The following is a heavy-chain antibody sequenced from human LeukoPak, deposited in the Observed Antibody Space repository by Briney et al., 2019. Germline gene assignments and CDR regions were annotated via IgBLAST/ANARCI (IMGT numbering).Heavy chain of an antibody. J-gene: IGHJ6*03. CDR1: GGTISSYY. V-gene: IGHV4-4*07. Sequence: SETLSLSCTVSGGTISSYYRSWIRQPAGKGLEWVGGIYTSGSTKYNPSLRSRVTMSVDTSRTQCSLKLSSVTAADRAVYYCARALGVDTAMVYYYYYYMFVWGEGTTVTVSS. CDR3: ARALGVDTAMVYYYYYYMFV. CDR2: IYTSGST. D-gene: IGHD5-18*01.